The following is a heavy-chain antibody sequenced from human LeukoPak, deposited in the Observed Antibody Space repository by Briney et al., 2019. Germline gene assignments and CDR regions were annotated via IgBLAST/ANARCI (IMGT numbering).Heavy chain of an antibody. CDR1: GYTFTGYY. J-gene: IGHJ4*02. V-gene: IGHV1-2*02. Sequence: ASVKASCKASGYTFTGYYMHWVRQAPGQGLEWMGWINPNSGGTNYAQKFQGRVTMTRDTSISTAYMELSRLRSDDTAVYYRARGEQWLFSYYFDYWGQGTLVTVSS. D-gene: IGHD6-19*01. CDR2: INPNSGGT. CDR3: ARGEQWLFSYYFDY.